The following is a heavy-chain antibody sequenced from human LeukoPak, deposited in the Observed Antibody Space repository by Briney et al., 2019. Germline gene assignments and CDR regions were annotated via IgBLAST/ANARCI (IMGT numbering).Heavy chain of an antibody. CDR2: IGGSDGRT. J-gene: IGHJ4*02. Sequence: PGGSLRLSCVASGFTFSSYAMSWVRQAPGKGLEWVSGIGGSDGRTYYADSVKGRFTISRDNSKNTLYLQMNSLRAEDTAIYYCAKMPVSYSSGWSTFDYWGQGSLVTVSS. CDR3: AKMPVSYSSGWSTFDY. CDR1: GFTFSSYA. D-gene: IGHD6-19*01. V-gene: IGHV3-23*01.